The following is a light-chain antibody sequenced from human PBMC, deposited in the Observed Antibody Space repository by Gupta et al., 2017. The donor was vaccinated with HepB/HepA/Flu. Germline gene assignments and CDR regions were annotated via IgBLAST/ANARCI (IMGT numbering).Light chain of an antibody. Sequence: SYVLTQPPSVSVAPGKTATIACEGNNIEIYSVHWYQQKTGQAPVLVVYDDRDRPSGIPERFSGSNSGNTATLSTSRVETGDEADYYCQVWDTASDHVVFGGGTTLTVL. CDR1: NIEIYS. V-gene: IGLV3-21*03. J-gene: IGLJ2*01. CDR3: QVWDTASDHVV. CDR2: DDR.